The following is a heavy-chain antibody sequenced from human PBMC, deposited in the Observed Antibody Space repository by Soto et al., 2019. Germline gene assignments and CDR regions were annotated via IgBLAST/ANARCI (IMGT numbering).Heavy chain of an antibody. V-gene: IGHV3-33*01. D-gene: IGHD2-2*01. CDR3: ARDSGYCSSTSCLTPPNDAFDI. CDR1: GFTFSSYG. Sequence: GGSLRLSWAASGFTFSSYGMHWVRQAPGKGLEWVAVIWYDGSNKYYADSVEGRFTISRDNSKNTLYLQMNSLRAEDTAVYYCARDSGYCSSTSCLTPPNDAFDIWGQGTMVTVSS. CDR2: IWYDGSNK. J-gene: IGHJ3*02.